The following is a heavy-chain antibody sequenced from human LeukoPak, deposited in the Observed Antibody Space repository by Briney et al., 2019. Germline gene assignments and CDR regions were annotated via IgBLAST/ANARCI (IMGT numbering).Heavy chain of an antibody. J-gene: IGHJ3*02. Sequence: GRSLRLSCAASGFTFSSYAVHWVRQAPGKGLEWVAVISYDGGNKYYADSVKGRFTISRDNSKNTLYLQMNSLRAEDTAVYYCARGGSFRLYYYDSSVNGAFDIWGQGTMVTVSS. CDR2: ISYDGGNK. CDR3: ARGGSFRLYYYDSSVNGAFDI. V-gene: IGHV3-30-3*01. D-gene: IGHD3-22*01. CDR1: GFTFSSYA.